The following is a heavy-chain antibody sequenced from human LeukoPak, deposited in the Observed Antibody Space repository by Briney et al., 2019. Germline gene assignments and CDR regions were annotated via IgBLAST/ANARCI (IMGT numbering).Heavy chain of an antibody. Sequence: PGGSLRLSCAASGFTFSVYAIHWVRQAPGKGLEWVAAISYDGSAKYYADSVKGRFTIPRDNAKNSLYLQMNSLRAEDTAVYYCARGLGSSGWYYLFDYWGQGALVTVSS. D-gene: IGHD6-19*01. CDR1: GFTFSVYA. V-gene: IGHV3-30-3*01. CDR2: ISYDGSAK. CDR3: ARGLGSSGWYYLFDY. J-gene: IGHJ4*02.